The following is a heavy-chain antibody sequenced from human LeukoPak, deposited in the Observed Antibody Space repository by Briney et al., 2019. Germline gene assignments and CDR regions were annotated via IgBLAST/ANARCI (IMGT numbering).Heavy chain of an antibody. J-gene: IGHJ1*01. CDR2: ISGSGGST. CDR3: AKYYDILTGYYILEYFHH. CDR1: GFTFSSYA. Sequence: GGSLRLSCAASGFTFSSYAMSWVRQAPGKGLEWVSAISGSGGSTYYADSVKGRFTISRDNSKNTLYLQMNSLRAEDTAVYYCAKYYDILTGYYILEYFHHWGQGTLVTVSS. D-gene: IGHD3-9*01. V-gene: IGHV3-23*01.